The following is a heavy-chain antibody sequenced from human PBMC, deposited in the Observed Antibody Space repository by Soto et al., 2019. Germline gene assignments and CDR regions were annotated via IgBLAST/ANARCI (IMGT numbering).Heavy chain of an antibody. Sequence: PSETLSLTCTVSGDSIRSYYWSWIRQPPGKGLEWIGYIYYSGSTNYNPSLKSRVTISVDTSKNQFSLKLSSVTAADTAVYYCARRYGGTFDYWGQGTLVTSPQ. CDR3: ARRYGGTFDY. CDR1: GDSIRSYY. J-gene: IGHJ4*02. CDR2: IYYSGST. V-gene: IGHV4-59*08. D-gene: IGHD2-15*01.